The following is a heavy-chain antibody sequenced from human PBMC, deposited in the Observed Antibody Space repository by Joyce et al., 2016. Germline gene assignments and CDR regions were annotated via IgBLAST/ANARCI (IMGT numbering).Heavy chain of an antibody. D-gene: IGHD3-22*01. CDR3: ARDFSMIIDVFEL. CDR2: ISSGDYT. CDR1: GFTVSTNY. V-gene: IGHV3-66*02. J-gene: IGHJ3*01. Sequence: VQPGGSLRLSCAASGFTVSTNYMNWVRQAPGKGLEWVSVISSGDYTYYADSVKGRFTISRDNSKNTLYLKMKNLRPEDTAVYYCARDFSMIIDVFELWGLGTLVTVSS.